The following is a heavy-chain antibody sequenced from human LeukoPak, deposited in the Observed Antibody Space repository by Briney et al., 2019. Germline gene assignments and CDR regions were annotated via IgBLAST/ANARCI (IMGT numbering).Heavy chain of an antibody. CDR2: ISSTSTSI. Sequence: AGGSLRLSCAASGFTFSSHTKNWVRQAPGKGLEWVSSISSTSTSIYHADSVKGRFTISRDNTKNSLYLQMDSLRAEDTAVYYCARGFRAFDFWAQGTMVTVSS. J-gene: IGHJ3*01. CDR3: ARGFRAFDF. V-gene: IGHV3-21*01. CDR1: GFTFSSHT.